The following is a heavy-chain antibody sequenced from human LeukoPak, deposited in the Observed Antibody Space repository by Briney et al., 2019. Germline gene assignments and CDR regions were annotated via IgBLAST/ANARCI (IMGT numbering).Heavy chain of an antibody. J-gene: IGHJ6*03. CDR2: ISWDGRSP. D-gene: IGHD3-10*01. Sequence: GGSLRLSCAASGFTFDKYTMHWVRQPPGKGLEWVSLISWDGRSPYYADSVRGRFTISRDNSKNSLYLQMNGLKTEYTALYYCTKETAFYYSSGSSFYMDIWGKGTPVTVSS. V-gene: IGHV3-43*01. CDR1: GFTFDKYT. CDR3: TKETAFYYSSGSSFYMDI.